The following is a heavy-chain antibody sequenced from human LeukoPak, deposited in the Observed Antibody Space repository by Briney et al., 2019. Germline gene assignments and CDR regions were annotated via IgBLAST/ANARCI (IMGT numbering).Heavy chain of an antibody. D-gene: IGHD3-22*01. CDR3: AREGGYYYFDY. Sequence: PSETLSLTCAVSGGSISGGGYSWSWIRQPPGKGLEWIGYIYHSGSTYYNPSLKSRVTISVDRSKNQFSLKLSSVTAADTAVYYCAREGGYYYFDYWGQGTLVTVSS. CDR1: GGSISGGGYS. V-gene: IGHV4-30-2*01. CDR2: IYHSGST. J-gene: IGHJ4*02.